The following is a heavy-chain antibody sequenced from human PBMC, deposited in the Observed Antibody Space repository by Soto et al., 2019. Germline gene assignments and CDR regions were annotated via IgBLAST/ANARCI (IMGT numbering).Heavy chain of an antibody. CDR2: ISSSSSTI. CDR3: ARDLLVTVAGDHDAFDI. J-gene: IGHJ3*02. D-gene: IGHD6-19*01. CDR1: GFTFSSYS. V-gene: IGHV3-48*01. Sequence: GGSLRLSCAASGFTFSSYSMNWVRQAPGKGLEWVSYISSSSSTIYYADSVKGRFTIPRDNAKNSLYLQMNSLRAEDTAVYYCARDLLVTVAGDHDAFDIWGQGTMVTVSS.